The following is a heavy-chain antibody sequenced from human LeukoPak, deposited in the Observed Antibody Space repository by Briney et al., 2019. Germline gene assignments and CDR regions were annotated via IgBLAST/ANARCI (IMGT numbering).Heavy chain of an antibody. D-gene: IGHD4-17*01. CDR2: ISADNGNT. CDR3: ARGGTVTTLDY. V-gene: IGHV1-18*03. Sequence: ASVKVSCKASGYTFTSYAISWVRQAPGQGLEWMGWISADNGNTDYAQRFQGRVTITRDTSTSTAYMELSSLRSEDMAVYYCARGGTVTTLDYWGQGTLVTVSS. J-gene: IGHJ4*02. CDR1: GYTFTSYA.